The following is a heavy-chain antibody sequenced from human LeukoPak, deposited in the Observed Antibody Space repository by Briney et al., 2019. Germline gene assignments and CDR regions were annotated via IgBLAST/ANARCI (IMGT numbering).Heavy chain of an antibody. Sequence: PGGSLRLSCVASGFTFSSDAENWVRQAPGKGLEWVSSIRGSDGSTYYADSVKGRFPISRDTSKNTLYLQVNNLRAEDTAVYYCARAEDFWGGNYKRRDFDSWGQGTLVTVSS. CDR3: ARAEDFWGGNYKRRDFDS. V-gene: IGHV3-23*01. D-gene: IGHD3-3*01. CDR2: IRGSDGST. J-gene: IGHJ4*02. CDR1: GFTFSSDA.